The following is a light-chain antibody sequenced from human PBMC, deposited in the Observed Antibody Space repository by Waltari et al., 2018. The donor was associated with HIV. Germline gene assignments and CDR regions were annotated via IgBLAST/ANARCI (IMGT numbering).Light chain of an antibody. CDR3: ASWDDSLNGYV. CDR1: SSNIGSNT. CDR2: SYN. V-gene: IGLV1-44*01. Sequence: QSVLTQPPSASGTPGQRVTIPCSGSSSNIGSNTENWYQQRPGTAPKLLIYSYNQRPSGVPDRFSGSKSGTSASLAISGLQSEDEAHYYCASWDDSLNGYVFGTGTKVTVL. J-gene: IGLJ1*01.